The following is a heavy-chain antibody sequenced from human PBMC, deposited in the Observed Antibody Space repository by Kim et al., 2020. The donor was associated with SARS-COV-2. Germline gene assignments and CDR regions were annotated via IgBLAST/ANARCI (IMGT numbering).Heavy chain of an antibody. J-gene: IGHJ4*02. CDR3: VRLVVAAPFDF. D-gene: IGHD2-15*01. Sequence: TRYADPVKGRFTISRDNAKNTLYLQMNRLRAEDTAVYYCVRLVVAAPFDFWGQGTLVTVSS. CDR2: T. V-gene: IGHV3-74*01.